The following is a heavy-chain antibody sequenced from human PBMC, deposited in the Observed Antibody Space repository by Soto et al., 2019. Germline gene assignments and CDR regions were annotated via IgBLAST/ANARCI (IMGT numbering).Heavy chain of an antibody. J-gene: IGHJ3*02. CDR1: GFTFTSSA. CDR3: AAXKSYYYDSSGYFDAFDI. CDR2: IVVGSGNT. V-gene: IGHV1-58*01. D-gene: IGHD3-22*01. Sequence: SVKVSCKASGFTFTSSAVQWVRQARGQRLEWIGWIVVGSGNTNYAQKFQERVTITRDMSTSTAYMELSSLRSEDTAVYYCAAXKSYYYDSSGYFDAFDIWGQGTMVTVSS.